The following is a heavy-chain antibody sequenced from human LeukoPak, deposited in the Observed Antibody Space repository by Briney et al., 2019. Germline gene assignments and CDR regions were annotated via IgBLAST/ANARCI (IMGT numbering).Heavy chain of an antibody. Sequence: GASVKVSCKASGYTFTSYYMHWVRQAPGQGLEWMGIINPSGGSTSYAQKFQGRVTMTRDMSTSTVYMELSSLRSEDTAVYYCAREMRQQLVLPYYYYMDVWGKGTTVTVSS. J-gene: IGHJ6*03. CDR2: INPSGGST. CDR1: GYTFTSYY. CDR3: AREMRQQLVLPYYYYMDV. D-gene: IGHD6-13*01. V-gene: IGHV1-46*01.